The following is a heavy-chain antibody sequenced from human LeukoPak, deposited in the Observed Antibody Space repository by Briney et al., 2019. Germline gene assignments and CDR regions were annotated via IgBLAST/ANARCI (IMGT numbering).Heavy chain of an antibody. J-gene: IGHJ4*02. CDR3: ATYYYASGSFD. CDR1: GFIFSDYS. V-gene: IGHV3-11*03. CDR2: ISTHSTYT. D-gene: IGHD3-10*01. Sequence: TGGSLRLSCAASGFIFSDYSMSWIRQAPGKGLEWVSYISTHSTYTHYADSVRGRFTISRDNAKNSLYLQMNSLRAEDTAVYYCATYYYASGSFDWGQGTLVTVSS.